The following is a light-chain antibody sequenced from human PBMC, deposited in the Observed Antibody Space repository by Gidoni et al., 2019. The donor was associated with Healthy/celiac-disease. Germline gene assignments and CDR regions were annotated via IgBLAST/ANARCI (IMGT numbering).Light chain of an antibody. V-gene: IGLV1-47*01. CDR3: AAWDDSPNWV. CDR2: RNT. J-gene: IGLJ3*02. CDR1: SSNIGSNY. Sequence: SVLPHPPYASGPPGQRVTISCSGSSSNIGSNYVYWYQQLPGTAPKLLIYRNTQRPSGVPDRFSGSKSGTSASLAISGLRSEDEADYYCAAWDDSPNWVFGGGTKLTVL.